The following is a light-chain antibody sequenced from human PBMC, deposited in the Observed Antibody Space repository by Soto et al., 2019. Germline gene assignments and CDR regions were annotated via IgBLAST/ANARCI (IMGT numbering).Light chain of an antibody. CDR3: HQYTTCPLIP. V-gene: IGKV3-15*01. Sequence: ERVMTQSPGTLSALPVHGATVPYRARQSVGSNIAWYQQRPGQAPRLLIYAASTRAAGVPIRFSGSGSGTEFTLTITRLHPDDFAVYYCHQYTTCPLIPFGQRTRLEIK. CDR2: AAS. J-gene: IGKJ5*01. CDR1: QSVGSN.